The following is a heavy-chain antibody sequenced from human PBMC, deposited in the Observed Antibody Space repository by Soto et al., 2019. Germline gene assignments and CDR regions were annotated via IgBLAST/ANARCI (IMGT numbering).Heavy chain of an antibody. J-gene: IGHJ4*02. CDR1: GGSISSGDYY. CDR3: ARGNSSGWYETAFDY. D-gene: IGHD6-19*01. CDR2: IYYSGST. V-gene: IGHV4-61*08. Sequence: PSETLSLTCTVSGGSISSGDYYWSWIRQPPGKGLEWIGYIYYSGSTNYNPSLKSRVTISVDTSKNQFSLKLSSVTAADTAVYYCARGNSSGWYETAFDYWGQGTLVTVSS.